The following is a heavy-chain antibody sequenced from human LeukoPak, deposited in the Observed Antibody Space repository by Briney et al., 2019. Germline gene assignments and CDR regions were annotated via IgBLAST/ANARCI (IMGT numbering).Heavy chain of an antibody. CDR2: INHSGST. J-gene: IGHJ4*02. CDR3: AGPGAGDLDY. D-gene: IGHD3-10*01. V-gene: IGHV4-30-2*01. CDR1: GGSISSGGYY. Sequence: SQTLSLTCTVPGGSISSGGYYWSWVRQPPGKGLEWIGEINHSGSTNYSPSLKSRVTISVDTSKNHFSLKLSSVTAADTAVYYCAGPGAGDLDYWGQGTLVTVSS.